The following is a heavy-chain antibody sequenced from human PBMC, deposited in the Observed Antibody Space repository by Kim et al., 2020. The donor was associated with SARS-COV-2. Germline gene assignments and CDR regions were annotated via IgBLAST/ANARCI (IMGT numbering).Heavy chain of an antibody. CDR1: GGSISSYY. D-gene: IGHD6-13*01. V-gene: IGHV4-59*01. CDR2: IYYSGST. CDR3: ARGAKSYSSSWRDAFDI. Sequence: SETLSLTCTVSGGSISSYYWSWIRQPPGKGLEWIGYIYYSGSTNYNPSLKSRVTISVDTSKNQFSLKLSSVTAADTAVYYCARGAKSYSSSWRDAFDIWGQGTMVTVSS. J-gene: IGHJ3*02.